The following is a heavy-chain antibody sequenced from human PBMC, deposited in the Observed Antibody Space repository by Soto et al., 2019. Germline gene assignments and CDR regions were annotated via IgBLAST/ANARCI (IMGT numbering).Heavy chain of an antibody. CDR1: GYSITNGNW. CDR3: ARSEVTGTTVRVYGVDV. Sequence: QVQLQESGPGLVKPSYTLSLTCAVSGYSITNGNWWAWIRQPPGKGLEWIGYIYHHGSTFYNPSLKSRVTMSADTSKNQFSLKLSSVTAVDTAVYYCARSEVTGTTVRVYGVDVWGQGTTVTVSS. CDR2: IYHHGST. J-gene: IGHJ6*02. V-gene: IGHV4-28*01. D-gene: IGHD1-1*01.